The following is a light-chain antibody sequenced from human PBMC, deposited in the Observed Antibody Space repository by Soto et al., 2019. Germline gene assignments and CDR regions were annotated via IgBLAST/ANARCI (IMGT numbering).Light chain of an antibody. CDR1: SSDVGKYNY. CDR2: EVA. V-gene: IGLV2-14*01. Sequence: QSVLTQPASVSGSPGQSITISCTGTSSDVGKYNYVSWCQQHPGKAPQLVIYEVAIRPSGVSDRFSGSKSGNTASLTISGLQAEDEADYYCSSYTSTDTWVFGGGTKVTVL. J-gene: IGLJ3*02. CDR3: SSYTSTDTWV.